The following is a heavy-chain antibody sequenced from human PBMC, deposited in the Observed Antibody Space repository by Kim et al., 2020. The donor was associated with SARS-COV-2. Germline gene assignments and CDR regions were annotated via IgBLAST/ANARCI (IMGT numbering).Heavy chain of an antibody. CDR3: ARGRSVPVAFDI. Sequence: GGSLRLSCAASGFTFSSYAMHWVRQAPGKGLEGVAVISYDGSNKYYADSVKGRFTISRDNSKNTLYLQMNSLRAEDTAVYYCARGRSVPVAFDIWGQGT. V-gene: IGHV3-30*04. D-gene: IGHD4-17*01. J-gene: IGHJ3*02. CDR2: ISYDGSNK. CDR1: GFTFSSYA.